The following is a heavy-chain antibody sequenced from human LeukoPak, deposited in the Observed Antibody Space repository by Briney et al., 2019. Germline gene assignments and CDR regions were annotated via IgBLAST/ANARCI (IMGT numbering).Heavy chain of an antibody. CDR3: ARGSRGFTIFGVVTTQYYFDY. D-gene: IGHD3-3*01. V-gene: IGHV1-8*01. CDR1: GYTFTSYD. J-gene: IGHJ4*02. Sequence: GASVKVSCKASGYTFTSYDINWVRQATGQGLGWMGWMNPNSGNTGYAQEFQGRVTMTRNTSISTAYMELSSLRSEDTAVYYCARGSRGFTIFGVVTTQYYFDYWGQGTLVTVSS. CDR2: MNPNSGNT.